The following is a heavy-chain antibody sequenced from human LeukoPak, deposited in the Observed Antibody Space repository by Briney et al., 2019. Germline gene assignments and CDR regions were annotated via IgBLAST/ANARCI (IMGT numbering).Heavy chain of an antibody. CDR1: GFTYSSYG. D-gene: IGHD6-19*01. J-gene: IGHJ4*02. CDR2: ISYDGNNK. CDR3: AKYQRQWLPKGGFDY. V-gene: IGHV3-30*18. Sequence: GRSLRLSCAASGFTYSSYGMHWVRQAPGKGLEWVAVISYDGNNKYYADSVKGRFTISRDNSKNTLYLQMDNLRAEDTAVYYCAKYQRQWLPKGGFDYWGQGTLVTVSS.